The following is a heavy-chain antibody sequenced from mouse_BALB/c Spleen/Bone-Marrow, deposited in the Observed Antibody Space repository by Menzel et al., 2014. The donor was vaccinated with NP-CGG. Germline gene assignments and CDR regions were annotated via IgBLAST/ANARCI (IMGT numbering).Heavy chain of an antibody. D-gene: IGHD2-3*01. CDR3: ARYDGYFDY. Sequence: VQLQPSGAELVRPGTSVKVSCKASGYAXTDYLMEWLKQRPGQALEWIGVINPGSGSTNYNEKFKDKATLTADKSSSTAYMQLSSLTSDDSAVYFCARYDGYFDYWGQGTILTVSS. CDR1: GYAXTDYL. J-gene: IGHJ2*01. CDR2: INPGSGST. V-gene: IGHV1-54*01.